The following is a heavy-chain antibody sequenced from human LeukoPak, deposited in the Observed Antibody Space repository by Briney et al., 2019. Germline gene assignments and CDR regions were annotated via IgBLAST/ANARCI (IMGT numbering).Heavy chain of an antibody. Sequence: PGGSLRLSCAASGFTFSSYWMSWVRQAPGKGLEWVANIKQDGSEKYYVDSVKGEFTISRDKAKNSLYLQMNSLIAGDTAVYYCAREGIDSSGYYSYFDYWGQGTLVTVSS. V-gene: IGHV3-7*01. D-gene: IGHD3-22*01. J-gene: IGHJ4*02. CDR3: AREGIDSSGYYSYFDY. CDR1: GFTFSSYW. CDR2: IKQDGSEK.